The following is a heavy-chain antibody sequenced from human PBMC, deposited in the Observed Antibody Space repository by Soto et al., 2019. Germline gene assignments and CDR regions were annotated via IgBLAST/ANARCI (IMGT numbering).Heavy chain of an antibody. D-gene: IGHD1-26*01. CDR1: GGSFSGYY. Sequence: SETLSLTCAVYGGSFSGYYWSWIRQPPGKGLEWIGEINHSGSTNYNPSLKSRVTISVDTSKNRFSLKLTSVTAADTAVYYCARWEGGYFDSWVQGTLVTVSS. V-gene: IGHV4-34*01. CDR2: INHSGST. J-gene: IGHJ4*02. CDR3: ARWEGGYFDS.